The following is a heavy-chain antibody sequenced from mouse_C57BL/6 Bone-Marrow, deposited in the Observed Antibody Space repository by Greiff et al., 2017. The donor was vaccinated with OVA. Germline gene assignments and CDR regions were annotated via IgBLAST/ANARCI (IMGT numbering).Heavy chain of an antibody. Sequence: QVQLQQSGTELVKPGASVKLSCKASGYTFTSYWMHWVKQRPGQGLEWIGNINPSNGGTNYNEKFKSKATLTVDKSSSTAYMQLSSLTSEDSAVYYCARKETAQAPFAYWGQGTLVTVSA. V-gene: IGHV1-53*01. CDR3: ARKETAQAPFAY. CDR1: GYTFTSYW. J-gene: IGHJ3*01. D-gene: IGHD3-2*02. CDR2: INPSNGGT.